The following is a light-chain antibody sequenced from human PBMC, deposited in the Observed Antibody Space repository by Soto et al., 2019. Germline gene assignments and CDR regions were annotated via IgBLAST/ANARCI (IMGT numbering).Light chain of an antibody. Sequence: DIQITQSPSTLSGTVGERVTIPCRASQTISSWLAWYQQKPGKAPKLLIYKASTLKSGVPSRFSGSGSGTEFTLTISSLQPDDFATYYCQHYNSYSEAFGQGTKVDI. CDR2: KAS. CDR3: QHYNSYSEA. V-gene: IGKV1-5*03. J-gene: IGKJ1*01. CDR1: QTISSW.